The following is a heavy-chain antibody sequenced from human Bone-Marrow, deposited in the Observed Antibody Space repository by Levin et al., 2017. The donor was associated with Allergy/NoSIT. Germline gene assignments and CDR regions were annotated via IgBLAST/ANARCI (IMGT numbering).Heavy chain of an antibody. D-gene: IGHD3-16*01. Sequence: GGSLRLSCAASGFTFSSYAMHWVRQAPGKGLEWVAVISYDESNKYYADSVKGRFTISRDNSKNTLYLQMNSLRAEDTAVYYCARWDFYVWGKKRITNYYYYGMDVWGQGTTVTVSS. J-gene: IGHJ6*02. CDR1: GFTFSSYA. CDR3: ARWDFYVWGKKRITNYYYYGMDV. CDR2: ISYDESNK. V-gene: IGHV3-30-3*01.